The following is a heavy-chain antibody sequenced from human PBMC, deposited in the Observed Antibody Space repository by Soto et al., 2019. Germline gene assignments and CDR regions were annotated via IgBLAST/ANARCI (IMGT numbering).Heavy chain of an antibody. CDR2: ISSNGGST. J-gene: IGHJ4*02. Sequence: GGSLRLSCAASGFTFSSYAMHWVRQAPGKGLEYVSAISSNGGSTHYANSVKGRFTISRDNSKNTLYLQMGSLRAEDMAVYYCARLNPIAAAFDYWGQGTLVTVS. CDR1: GFTFSSYA. D-gene: IGHD6-13*01. V-gene: IGHV3-64*01. CDR3: ARLNPIAAAFDY.